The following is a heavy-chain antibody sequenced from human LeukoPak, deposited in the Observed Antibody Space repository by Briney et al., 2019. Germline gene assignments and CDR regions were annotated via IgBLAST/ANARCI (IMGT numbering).Heavy chain of an antibody. Sequence: SETLSLTCSVSGGSISSGSYYWSWIRQPAGKGLEWIGRIYISGSTNYNPSLKSRVTISVDTPKNQFSLKLSSVTAADTAVYYCARGTMIVVDRIDRDAFDIWGQGTMVTVSS. V-gene: IGHV4-61*02. CDR2: IYISGST. CDR1: GGSISSGSYY. D-gene: IGHD3-22*01. CDR3: ARGTMIVVDRIDRDAFDI. J-gene: IGHJ3*02.